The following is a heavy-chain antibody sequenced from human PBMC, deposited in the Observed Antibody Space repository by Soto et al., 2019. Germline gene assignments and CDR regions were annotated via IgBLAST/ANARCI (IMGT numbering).Heavy chain of an antibody. D-gene: IGHD4-17*01. V-gene: IGHV3-11*01. J-gene: IGHJ4*02. CDR1: GFTFSDYY. CDR2: LTPSGTTI. CDR3: GRGHTVINEGY. Sequence: QVQLVESGGGLVKPGGSLRLSCTTSGFTFSDYYMSWIRQAPGKGLEWVSYLTPSGTTIYYADSVKGRFTISRDNAKNSRYLQMTSLRAEDTAVYYCGRGHTVINEGYWGQGTLVTVSS.